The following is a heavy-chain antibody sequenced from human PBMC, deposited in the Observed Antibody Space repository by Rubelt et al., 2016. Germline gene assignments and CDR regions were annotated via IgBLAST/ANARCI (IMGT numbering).Heavy chain of an antibody. CDR2: IWYDGSDQ. Sequence: VQLVESGGGLVQPGGSLRLSCVVSGFTFTSHGMHWVRQAPGKGLEWVAVIWYDGSDQSYAESVTGRFTISRDDYKNTLFLQRKSLTPDDAAVYYCARAGTVIRGSLVDFWGQGTLVTVSS. J-gene: IGHJ4*02. CDR1: GFTFTSHG. D-gene: IGHD6-19*01. V-gene: IGHV3-30*02. CDR3: ARAGTVIRGSLVDF.